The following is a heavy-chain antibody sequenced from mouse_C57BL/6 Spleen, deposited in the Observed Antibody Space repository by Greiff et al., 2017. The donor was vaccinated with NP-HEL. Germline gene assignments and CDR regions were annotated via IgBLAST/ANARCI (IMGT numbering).Heavy chain of an antibody. CDR3: ARRAQATIFDY. V-gene: IGHV1-52*01. Sequence: QVPLQQPGAELVRPGSSVQLSCKASGYTFTSYWMHWVKQRPIQGLEWLVNIDPSDSETHYNHKFKDKATLTVSKSSSTAYMQLSSLTSEDSAVYYCARRAQATIFDYWGQGTTLTVSS. J-gene: IGHJ2*01. CDR1: GYTFTSYW. D-gene: IGHD3-2*02. CDR2: IDPSDSET.